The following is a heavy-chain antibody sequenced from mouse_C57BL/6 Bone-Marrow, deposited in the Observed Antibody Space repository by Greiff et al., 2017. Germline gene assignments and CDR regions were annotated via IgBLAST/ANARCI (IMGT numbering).Heavy chain of an antibody. J-gene: IGHJ4*01. CDR3: ARDDGYSYAMDY. V-gene: IGHV1-59*01. CDR2: IDPSDSYT. CDR1: GYTFTSYW. Sequence: QVQLQQPGAELVRPGTSVKLSCKASGYTFTSYWMHWVKQRPGQGLEWIGVIDPSDSYTNYNQKFKGKATSTVDTSSSTAYMQLSSLTSEDSAVYYCARDDGYSYAMDYWGQGTSVTVSS. D-gene: IGHD2-3*01.